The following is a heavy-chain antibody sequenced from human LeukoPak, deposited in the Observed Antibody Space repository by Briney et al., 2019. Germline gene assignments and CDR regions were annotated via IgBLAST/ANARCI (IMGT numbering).Heavy chain of an antibody. CDR3: ARGPQKNGHSSGYPGYLDY. V-gene: IGHV3-21*01. D-gene: IGHD3-22*01. J-gene: IGHJ4*02. Sequence: PGGSLRLSCAASGFTFSSYSINWVRQAPGKGLEWVSSISISSSYIYYADSVKGRFTISRDNAKNSLYLQMNSLRAEDTAVYYCARGPQKNGHSSGYPGYLDYWGQGTLVTVSS. CDR2: ISISSSYI. CDR1: GFTFSSYS.